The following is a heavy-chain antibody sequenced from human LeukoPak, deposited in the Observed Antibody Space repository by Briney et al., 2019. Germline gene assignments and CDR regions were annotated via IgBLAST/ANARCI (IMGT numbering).Heavy chain of an antibody. V-gene: IGHV3-33*01. CDR2: IWYDGTYE. CDR1: GFTFTSYG. D-gene: IGHD6-6*01. CDR3: ARYTSSSNYYFGMDV. J-gene: IGHJ6*02. Sequence: PGGSLRLPCAASGFTFTSYGMHWVRQAPGKGLEWVALIWYDGTYEYYADSVKGRFTISRDNSKNIVYLQMSSLRAEDTALYFCARYTSSSNYYFGMDVWGQGTTVTVSS.